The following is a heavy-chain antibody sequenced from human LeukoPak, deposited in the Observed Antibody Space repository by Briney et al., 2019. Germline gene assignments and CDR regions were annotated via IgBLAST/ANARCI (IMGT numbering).Heavy chain of an antibody. V-gene: IGHV3-48*01. D-gene: IGHD1-26*01. J-gene: IGHJ4*02. CDR3: AREADGSYTLFDF. CDR2: ISGDSGSI. CDR1: GFILISYS. Sequence: GGSLRLSCAPSGFILISYSMNWLRQAPGKGLEWISYISGDSGSIYYGDSVKGRFTISIDNAKNSLYLQMNSLRAEDTAVYYCAREADGSYTLFDFWVQGTLVTVSS.